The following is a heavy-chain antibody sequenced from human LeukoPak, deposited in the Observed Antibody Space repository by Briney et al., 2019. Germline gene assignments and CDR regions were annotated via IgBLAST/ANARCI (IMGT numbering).Heavy chain of an antibody. CDR1: GFTFSNYW. CDR3: VRDAYGAHFDY. Sequence: GGSLRLSCAASGFTFSNYWMSWVRQAPGKGLEWVVNIKQDGSEKYCVDSVKGRFTISRDNSKNSLYLQMNSLRADDTAVYYCVRDAYGAHFDYWGQGTLVTVSS. V-gene: IGHV3-7*01. J-gene: IGHJ4*02. CDR2: IKQDGSEK. D-gene: IGHD2-21*01.